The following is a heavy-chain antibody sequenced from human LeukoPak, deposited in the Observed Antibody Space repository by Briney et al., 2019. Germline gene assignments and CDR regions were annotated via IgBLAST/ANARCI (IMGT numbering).Heavy chain of an antibody. CDR3: ARETYYYDSSTYRHGAFGL. V-gene: IGHV3-11*04. D-gene: IGHD3-22*01. CDR2: ISSSGTTI. J-gene: IGHJ2*01. CDR1: GFTFSNYA. Sequence: GGSLRLSCAASGFTFSNYAMSWVRQAPGKGLEWVSYISSSGTTIYYAESVKGRFTISRDNAKNSLYLQMNSLRAEDTAVYYCARETYYYDSSTYRHGAFGLWGRGTLVTVSS.